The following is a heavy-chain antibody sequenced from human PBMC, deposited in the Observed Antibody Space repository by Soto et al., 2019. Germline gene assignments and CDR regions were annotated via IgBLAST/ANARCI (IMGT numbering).Heavy chain of an antibody. CDR3: ARSHNWRLGQN. V-gene: IGHV1-46*01. D-gene: IGHD1-20*01. Sequence: QVQLVQSGAEVKKPGASVKVSCKASGYTFTNYYMHWVRQAPGQGLEWMGIIDPSGGSTSYAQKFQGRVTMTRDTSTSTVYMEVSSPRSEDTAVYYCARSHNWRLGQNWGQGTLVTVSS. CDR2: IDPSGGST. CDR1: GYTFTNYY. J-gene: IGHJ4*02.